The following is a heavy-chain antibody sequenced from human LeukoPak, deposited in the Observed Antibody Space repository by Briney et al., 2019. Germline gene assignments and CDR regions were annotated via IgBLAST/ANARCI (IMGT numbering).Heavy chain of an antibody. CDR2: ISGSGGST. D-gene: IGHD3-3*01. Sequence: GGSLRLSCAASGFTFSSYAMSWVRQAPGKGLEWVSSISGSGGSTYYADYVKGRFTTSRDNSKNTLDLQMNSLRAEDTAVYYCAKPYYTHYYYYMDVWGKGTTVTVSS. CDR3: AKPYYTHYYYYMDV. V-gene: IGHV3-23*01. CDR1: GFTFSSYA. J-gene: IGHJ6*03.